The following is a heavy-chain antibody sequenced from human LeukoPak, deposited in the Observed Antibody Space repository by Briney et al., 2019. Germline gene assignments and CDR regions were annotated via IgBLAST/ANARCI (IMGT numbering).Heavy chain of an antibody. CDR3: ARDRLTTVTTFHFDY. D-gene: IGHD4-17*01. CDR1: GFTFSTYA. Sequence: GRSLRLSCAASGFTFSTYAMHWVRQAPGKGLEWVAVIWSDTTNKYCADSVKGRFTISRDNSKNTLYLQMSSLRAEDTAMYYCARDRLTTVTTFHFDYWGQGTLVTVSS. V-gene: IGHV3-33*01. CDR2: IWSDTTNK. J-gene: IGHJ4*02.